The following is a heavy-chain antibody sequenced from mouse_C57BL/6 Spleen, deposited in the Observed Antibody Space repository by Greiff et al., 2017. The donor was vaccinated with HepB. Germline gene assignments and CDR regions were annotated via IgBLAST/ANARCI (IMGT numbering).Heavy chain of an antibody. CDR1: GYTFTSYD. D-gene: IGHD1-1*01. Sequence: VQLVESGPELVKPGASVKLSCKASGYTFTSYDINWVKQRPGQGLEWIGWIYPRDGSTKYNEKFKGKATLTVDTSSSTAYMELHSLTSEDSAVYFCARSGNLGLRYADVWGTGTTVTVSS. J-gene: IGHJ1*03. CDR2: IYPRDGST. CDR3: ARSGNLGLRYADV. V-gene: IGHV1-85*01.